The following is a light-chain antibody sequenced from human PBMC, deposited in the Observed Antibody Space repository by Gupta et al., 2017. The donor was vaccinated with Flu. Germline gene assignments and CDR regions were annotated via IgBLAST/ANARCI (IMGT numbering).Light chain of an antibody. CDR3: RQDKHWPWT. J-gene: IGKJ1*01. V-gene: IGKV2-30*02. CDR1: QSLVHSDGNTY. CDR2: KVS. Sequence: VTLGQPASISCRSRQSLVHSDGNTYLNWFQQRPGQSPRRLIYKVSNRDSGVPDRFSGSGSGTDFTLKISRVEADDVGVYYCRQDKHWPWTFGQGTKVEIK.